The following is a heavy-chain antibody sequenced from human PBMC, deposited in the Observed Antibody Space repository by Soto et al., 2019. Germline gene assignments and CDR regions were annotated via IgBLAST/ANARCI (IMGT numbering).Heavy chain of an antibody. D-gene: IGHD4-17*01. CDR3: ATHPPYGPLDH. Sequence: RQTPGKGLEWIGNIYYSENTYYNPSLKSRVTISVDTSKNQFSLRLTSVTAADTAVYYCATHPPYGPLDHCGQGTLVSVSS. CDR2: IYYSENT. J-gene: IGHJ4*02. V-gene: IGHV4-39*01.